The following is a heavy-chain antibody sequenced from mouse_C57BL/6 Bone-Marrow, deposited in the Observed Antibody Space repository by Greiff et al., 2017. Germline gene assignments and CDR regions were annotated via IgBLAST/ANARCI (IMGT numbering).Heavy chain of an antibody. CDR2: IDPSDSYT. Sequence: VKLQQPGAELVKPGASVKLSCKASGYTFTSYWMQWVKQRPGQGLEWIGEIDPSDSYTNYNQKFKGKATLTVEPSSSTAYMQLSSLTSEDSAVYYCARGYYGSSPWFAYWGQGTLVTVSA. D-gene: IGHD1-1*01. J-gene: IGHJ3*01. CDR1: GYTFTSYW. CDR3: ARGYYGSSPWFAY. V-gene: IGHV1-50*01.